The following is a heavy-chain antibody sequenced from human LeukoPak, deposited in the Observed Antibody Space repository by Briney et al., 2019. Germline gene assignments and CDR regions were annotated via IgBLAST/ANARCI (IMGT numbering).Heavy chain of an antibody. J-gene: IGHJ4*02. V-gene: IGHV3-48*01. CDR3: ARSEAMVYFDY. CDR1: GFTFSSYA. D-gene: IGHD5-18*01. CDR2: ISSSSSTI. Sequence: PGGSLRLSCAASGFTFSSYAMSWVRQAPGKGLEWVSYISSSSSTIYYADSVKGRFTISRDNAKNSLYLQMNSLRAEDTAVYYCARSEAMVYFDYWGQGTLVTVSS.